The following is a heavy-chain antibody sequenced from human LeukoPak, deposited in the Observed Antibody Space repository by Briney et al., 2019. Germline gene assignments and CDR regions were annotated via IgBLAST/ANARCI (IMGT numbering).Heavy chain of an antibody. CDR3: GRDYYDSSGYYYNFDY. D-gene: IGHD3-22*01. V-gene: IGHV3-48*03. CDR1: GFTLSRYE. CDR2: MSSSGSTI. Sequence: GGSLRLSCAASGFTLSRYEMNWVRQAPGKGLEWVSYMSSSGSTIYYADSVKGRFTIFRDNAKNSLYLRMNSLRAEETAVYYCGRDYYDSSGYYYNFDYWGQGTLVTVSS. J-gene: IGHJ4*02.